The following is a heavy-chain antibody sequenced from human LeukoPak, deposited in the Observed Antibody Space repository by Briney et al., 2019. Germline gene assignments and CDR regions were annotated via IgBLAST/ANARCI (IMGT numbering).Heavy chain of an antibody. J-gene: IGHJ4*02. D-gene: IGHD4-17*01. CDR1: GFTFISYG. Sequence: GGSLRLSCAVSGFTFISYGMHWVRQAPGKGLEWVSVIYSGGSTYYADSVKGGFTISRDNSKNTLYLQMNSLRAEDTAVYYCARGLLTTVTPFGYWGQGTLVTVAS. V-gene: IGHV3-66*01. CDR2: IYSGGST. CDR3: ARGLLTTVTPFGY.